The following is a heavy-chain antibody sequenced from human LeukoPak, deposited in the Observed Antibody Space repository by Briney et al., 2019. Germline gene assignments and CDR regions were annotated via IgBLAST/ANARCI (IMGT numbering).Heavy chain of an antibody. J-gene: IGHJ3*02. CDR2: IDNNGIT. CDR1: GESFSGNF. V-gene: IGHV4-34*01. D-gene: IGHD3-22*01. CDR3: ARSDYYHTKTDAFDI. Sequence: PSETLSLTCAVSGESFSGNFWTWIRQSPGKGLEWIGEIDNNGITNYNPSLKSRVTMSVDTSKNQFSLNLSSVTAADTAVYYCARSDYYHTKTDAFDIWGQGTMVTVSS.